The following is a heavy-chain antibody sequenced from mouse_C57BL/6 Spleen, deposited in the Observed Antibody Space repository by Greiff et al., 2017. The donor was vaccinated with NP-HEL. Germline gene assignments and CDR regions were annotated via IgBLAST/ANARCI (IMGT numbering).Heavy chain of an antibody. CDR1: GYSFTDYN. D-gene: IGHD1-1*01. Sequence: VQLQQSGPELVKPGASVKISCKASGYSFTDYNMNWVKQSNGKSLEWIGVINPNYGTTSYNQKFKGKATLTVDQSSSTAYMQLNSLTSEDSAVYYCAILDTYINQAWFAYWGQGTLVTVSA. J-gene: IGHJ3*01. V-gene: IGHV1-39*01. CDR2: INPNYGTT. CDR3: AILDTYINQAWFAY.